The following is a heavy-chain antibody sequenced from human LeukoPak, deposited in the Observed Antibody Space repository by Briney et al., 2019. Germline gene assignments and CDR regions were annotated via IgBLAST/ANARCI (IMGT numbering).Heavy chain of an antibody. Sequence: ASVKVSCKASGYTFTGYYMHWVRQAPGQGLEWMGWINPNSGGTNYAQKFQGWVTMTRDTSISTAYMELSRLRSDDTAVYYCARGCEDGAVESPNIYCSGGSCYSAYYYYGMDVWGQGTTVTVSS. J-gene: IGHJ6*02. D-gene: IGHD2-15*01. CDR1: GYTFTGYY. CDR2: INPNSGGT. CDR3: ARGCEDGAVESPNIYCSGGSCYSAYYYYGMDV. V-gene: IGHV1-2*04.